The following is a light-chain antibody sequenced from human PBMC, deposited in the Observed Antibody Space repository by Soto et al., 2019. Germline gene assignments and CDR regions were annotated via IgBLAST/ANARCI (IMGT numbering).Light chain of an antibody. CDR3: QQRTDWPPAVT. Sequence: EIVLTQSPATLSLSPGERATLSCRASQSVSSYLAWYQHKPGQAPRLLIYDASNRATGIPARFSGSGSGADFTLTIISLEPEDFAVYYCQQRTDWPPAVTFGQGTRLEIK. CDR1: QSVSSY. J-gene: IGKJ5*01. V-gene: IGKV3-11*01. CDR2: DAS.